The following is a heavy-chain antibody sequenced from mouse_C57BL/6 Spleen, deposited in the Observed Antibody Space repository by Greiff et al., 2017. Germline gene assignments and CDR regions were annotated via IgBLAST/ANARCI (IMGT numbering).Heavy chain of an antibody. CDR1: GYTFTDYN. V-gene: IGHV1-22*01. CDR2: INPNNGGT. D-gene: IGHD1-1*01. Sequence: EVQLQQSGPELVKPGASVKMSCKASGYTFTDYNMHWVKQSHGKSLEWIGYINPNNGGTSYNQKFKGKATLTVNKSSSTAYMELRSLTSEDSAVYYCAGYYYGSSYVAWFAYWGQGTLVTVSA. CDR3: AGYYYGSSYVAWFAY. J-gene: IGHJ3*01.